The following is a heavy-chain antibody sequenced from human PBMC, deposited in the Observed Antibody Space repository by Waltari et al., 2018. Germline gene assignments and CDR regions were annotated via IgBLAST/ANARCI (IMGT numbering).Heavy chain of an antibody. CDR3: ARTLGDYVWGSYRLDAFDI. Sequence: QVQLQESGPGLVKPSETLSLTCAVSGYSISSGYYWGWIRQPPGKGLEWIGSIYHSGSTYDNPSLKSRVTISVDTSKNQFSLKLSSVTAADTAVYYCARTLGDYVWGSYRLDAFDIWGQGTMVTVSS. J-gene: IGHJ3*02. CDR1: GYSISSGYY. V-gene: IGHV4-38-2*01. CDR2: IYHSGST. D-gene: IGHD3-16*02.